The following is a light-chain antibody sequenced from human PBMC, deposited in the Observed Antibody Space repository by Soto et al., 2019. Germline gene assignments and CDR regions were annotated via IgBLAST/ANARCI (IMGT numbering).Light chain of an antibody. Sequence: DIQMTQSPSTLSASVGDRVTITCRVSQSISNWLAWYQQKQGKAPKLLIYDASSLESGVPSRFSGSGSGTEFTLTISSLQPDDFATYYCQQYNSYWGTFGQGTKVEIK. V-gene: IGKV1-5*01. J-gene: IGKJ1*01. CDR1: QSISNW. CDR2: DAS. CDR3: QQYNSYWGT.